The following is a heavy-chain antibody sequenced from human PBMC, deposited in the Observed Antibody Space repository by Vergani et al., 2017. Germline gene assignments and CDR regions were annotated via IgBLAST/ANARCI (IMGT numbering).Heavy chain of an antibody. D-gene: IGHD2-15*01. CDR2: INHSGST. J-gene: IGHJ4*02. CDR1: GFTFSDYY. V-gene: IGHV4-34*01. Sequence: QVQLVESGGGVVQPGRSLRLSCAASGFTFSDYYMSWIRQPPGKGLEWIGEINHSGSTNYNPSFKSRVTISVDTSKNKFSLKLSSVTAADTAVYYCARGPGVVLVAATRGGFDYWGQGTLVTVSS. CDR3: ARGPGVVLVAATRGGFDY.